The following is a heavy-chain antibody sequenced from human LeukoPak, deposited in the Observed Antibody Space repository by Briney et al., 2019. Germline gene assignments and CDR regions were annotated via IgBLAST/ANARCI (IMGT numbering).Heavy chain of an antibody. CDR2: ITGDCNYI. Sequence: GGSLRLSCAASGFTFSDYYMSWIRQAPGKGLEWVSSITGDCNYIFYADSVKGRFTISRDNAQNSLFLELNSLRGEDTAVYYCARERNFYYLDYWGQGALVTVSS. CDR1: GFTFSDYY. V-gene: IGHV3-11*06. J-gene: IGHJ4*02. D-gene: IGHD3-3*01. CDR3: ARERNFYYLDY.